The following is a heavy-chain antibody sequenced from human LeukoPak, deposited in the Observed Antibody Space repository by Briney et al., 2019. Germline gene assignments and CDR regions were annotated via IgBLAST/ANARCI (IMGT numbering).Heavy chain of an antibody. D-gene: IGHD6-19*01. CDR3: TTRIPVAAPWDY. Sequence: PGGSLRLSCAASGFTFSNAWMSWVRQAPGKGLEWVGRIKSKTDGVTTDYAAPGKGRFTISRDDSKNTLYLQMNSLKTEDTAVYYCTTRIPVAAPWDYWGQGTLVTVSS. V-gene: IGHV3-15*01. CDR2: IKSKTDGVTT. J-gene: IGHJ4*02. CDR1: GFTFSNAW.